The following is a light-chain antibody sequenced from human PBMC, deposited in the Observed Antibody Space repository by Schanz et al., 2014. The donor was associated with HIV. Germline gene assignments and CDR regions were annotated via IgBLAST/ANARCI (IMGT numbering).Light chain of an antibody. Sequence: QSVLTQPPSASATPGQRITIFCSGIRSDIGGRSVDWYRQRPGTAPKLLIHNNDQRPSGVPDRFSGSKSSTSASLTISGLQSDDEADYYCATWDITLKGPVFGGGTKLTVL. CDR2: NND. CDR1: RSDIGGRS. V-gene: IGLV1-44*01. CDR3: ATWDITLKGPV. J-gene: IGLJ2*01.